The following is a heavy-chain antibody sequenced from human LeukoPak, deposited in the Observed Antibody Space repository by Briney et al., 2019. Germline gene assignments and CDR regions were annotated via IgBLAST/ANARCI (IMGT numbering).Heavy chain of an antibody. CDR1: GFTFSSYG. D-gene: IGHD3-10*01. Sequence: PGGSLRLSCAASGFTFSSYGMHWVRQAPGKGLEWVAVISYDGSNKYYADSVKGRFTISRDNSKNTLYLQMNSLRAEDTAVYYCAKDGPFEGFGELPPFDYWGQGTLVTVSS. V-gene: IGHV3-30*18. J-gene: IGHJ4*02. CDR2: ISYDGSNK. CDR3: AKDGPFEGFGELPPFDY.